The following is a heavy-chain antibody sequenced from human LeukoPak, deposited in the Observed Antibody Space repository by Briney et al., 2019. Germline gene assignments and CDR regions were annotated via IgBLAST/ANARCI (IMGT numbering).Heavy chain of an antibody. J-gene: IGHJ3*02. CDR1: GFTSSSYS. CDR2: ISSSSSTI. CDR3: ARGTTVVTEDAFDI. D-gene: IGHD4-23*01. V-gene: IGHV3-48*02. Sequence: GGPLRLSCAASGFTSSSYSMNWVRQAPGKGLEWVSYISSSSSTIYYADSVKGRFTISRDNAKNSLYLQMNSLRDEDTAVYYCARGTTVVTEDAFDIWGQGTMVTVSS.